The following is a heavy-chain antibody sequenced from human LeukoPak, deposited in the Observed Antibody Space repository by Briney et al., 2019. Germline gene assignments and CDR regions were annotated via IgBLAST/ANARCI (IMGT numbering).Heavy chain of an antibody. CDR3: ARVRGSGTYYYFDY. CDR1: GGTFSSYA. D-gene: IGHD1-26*01. CDR2: IIPILGIA. Sequence: SVKVSCKASGGTFSSYAISWVRQAPGQGLEWMGRIIPILGIANYAQKFQGRVTITADKSTSTGYVELSSLRSEDTAVYYCARVRGSGTYYYFDYWGQGTLVTVSS. V-gene: IGHV1-69*04. J-gene: IGHJ4*02.